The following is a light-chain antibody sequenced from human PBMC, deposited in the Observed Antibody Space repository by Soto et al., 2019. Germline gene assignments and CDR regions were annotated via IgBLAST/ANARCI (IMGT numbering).Light chain of an antibody. CDR2: DVS. J-gene: IGKJ1*01. CDR3: HQYKSDLWT. CDR1: QSISTW. V-gene: IGKV1-5*01. Sequence: DIQMTQSPSTLSASVGDRVTITCRASQSISTWLAWYQQKPGKAPNLLIYDVSTLQSGVPSRFSGSGSGTEFTLTISSLQTDDLATYYCHQYKSDLWTVGQGIKVELK.